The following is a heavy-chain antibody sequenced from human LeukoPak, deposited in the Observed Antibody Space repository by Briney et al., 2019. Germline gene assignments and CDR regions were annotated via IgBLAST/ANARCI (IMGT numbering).Heavy chain of an antibody. J-gene: IGHJ3*02. D-gene: IGHD2-15*01. CDR3: ARHRSGGSQDDAFDI. CDR1: EFTFSTYW. CDR2: IKQDGSEK. V-gene: IGHV3-7*01. Sequence: GGSLRLSCAASEFTFSTYWMSWVGQAPGKGLEWVADIKQDGSEKYYVDSVKGRFTISRQNAKNSLFLQMNSLRAEDTAVYYCARHRSGGSQDDAFDIWGQGTMVTVSS.